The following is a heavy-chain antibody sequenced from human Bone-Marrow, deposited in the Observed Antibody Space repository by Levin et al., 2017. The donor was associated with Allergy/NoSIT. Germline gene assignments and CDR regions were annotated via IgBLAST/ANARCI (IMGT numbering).Heavy chain of an antibody. CDR2: ISSSGSTI. CDR3: ASGLAVTMIVVVDDWYFDL. D-gene: IGHD3-22*01. V-gene: IGHV3-11*01. CDR1: GFTFSDYY. Sequence: GGSLRLSCAASGFTFSDYYMSWIRQAPGKGLEWVSYISSSGSTIYYADSVKGRFTISRDNAKNSLYLQMNSLRAEDTAVYYCASGLAVTMIVVVDDWYFDLWGRGTLVTVSS. J-gene: IGHJ2*01.